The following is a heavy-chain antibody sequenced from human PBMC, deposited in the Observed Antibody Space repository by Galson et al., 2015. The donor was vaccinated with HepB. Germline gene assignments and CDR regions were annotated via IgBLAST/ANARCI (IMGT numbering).Heavy chain of an antibody. CDR3: ARAYYFDTSGYYY. CDR1: GFTFSSYG. J-gene: IGHJ4*02. Sequence: SLRLSCAASGFTFSSYGMHWVRQAPGKGLVWVSRTNEYGSITNYADSVKGRFTISRDNAKNTLFLQMNSLTVEDTAVYYCARAYYFDTSGYYYWGQGTLVTVSS. D-gene: IGHD3-22*01. V-gene: IGHV3-74*01. CDR2: TNEYGSIT.